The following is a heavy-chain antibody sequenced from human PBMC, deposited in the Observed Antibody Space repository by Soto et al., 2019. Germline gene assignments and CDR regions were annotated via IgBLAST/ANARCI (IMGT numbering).Heavy chain of an antibody. D-gene: IGHD3-3*01. CDR3: ARGPIHLFGVTRTNWFDP. V-gene: IGHV1-69*13. Sequence: SVKVSCKASGGTFSSYAISWVRQAPGQGLEWMGGIIPIFGTANYAQKFQGRVTITADESTSTAYMELSSLRSEGTAVYYCARGPIHLFGVTRTNWFDPWGQGTLVTVSS. CDR1: GGTFSSYA. CDR2: IIPIFGTA. J-gene: IGHJ5*02.